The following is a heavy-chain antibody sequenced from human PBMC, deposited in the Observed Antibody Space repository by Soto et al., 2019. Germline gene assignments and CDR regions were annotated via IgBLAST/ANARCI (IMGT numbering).Heavy chain of an antibody. J-gene: IGHJ3*02. Sequence: ASVKVSCKASGYTFTSYGISWVRQAPGQGLEWMGWISAYNGNTNYAQKLQGRVTMTTDTSTSTAYMELRSLRSDDTAVYYCARDREYSGSYQPKNSDAFDIWGQGTMVTVSS. D-gene: IGHD1-26*01. CDR2: ISAYNGNT. CDR1: GYTFTSYG. CDR3: ARDREYSGSYQPKNSDAFDI. V-gene: IGHV1-18*01.